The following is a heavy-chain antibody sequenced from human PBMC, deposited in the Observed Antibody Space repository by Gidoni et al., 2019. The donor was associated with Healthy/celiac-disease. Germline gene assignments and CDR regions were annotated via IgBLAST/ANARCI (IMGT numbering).Heavy chain of an antibody. V-gene: IGHV3-48*02. J-gene: IGHJ4*02. D-gene: IGHD3-9*01. CDR3: ARDSSRLVIIDYDY. CDR2: ISSSSSTI. CDR1: GFTFSSYS. Sequence: EVQLVASGGGLVQPGGSLRLSCAASGFTFSSYSMTWVRQAPGKGLEWVSYISSSSSTIYYADSVKGRFTISRDNAKNSLYLQMNSLRDEDTAVYYCARDSSRLVIIDYDYWGQGTLATVSS.